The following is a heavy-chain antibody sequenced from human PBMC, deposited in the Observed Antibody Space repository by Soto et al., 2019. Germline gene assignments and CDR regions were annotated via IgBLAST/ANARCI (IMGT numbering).Heavy chain of an antibody. V-gene: IGHV1-69*01. CDR3: ARVGSYYDSSDYSPFEY. Sequence: QVQLVQSGAEMKKPGSSVKVSCKASGGTFSSSALSWVRQAPGQGLEWMGAIIPILGTAYYAQKFQGRVTITADESTSTVYMGVSSLRSEATAIYYCARVGSYYDSSDYSPFEYWGQGTLVTVSS. CDR2: IIPILGTA. D-gene: IGHD3-22*01. CDR1: GGTFSSSA. J-gene: IGHJ4*02.